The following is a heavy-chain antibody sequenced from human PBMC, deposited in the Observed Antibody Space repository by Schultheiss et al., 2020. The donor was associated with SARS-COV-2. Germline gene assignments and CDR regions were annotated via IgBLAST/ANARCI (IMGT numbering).Heavy chain of an antibody. J-gene: IGHJ6*03. CDR3: ARVHYDFWSGFYYYYMDV. D-gene: IGHD3-3*01. CDR2: IYTSGST. Sequence: SQTLSLTCPVSGGSISSYYWSWIRQPAGKGLEWIGRIYTSGSTNYNPSLKSRVTISVDTSKNQFSLKLSSVTAADTAVYYCARVHYDFWSGFYYYYMDVWGKGTTVTVSS. V-gene: IGHV4-4*07. CDR1: GGSISSYY.